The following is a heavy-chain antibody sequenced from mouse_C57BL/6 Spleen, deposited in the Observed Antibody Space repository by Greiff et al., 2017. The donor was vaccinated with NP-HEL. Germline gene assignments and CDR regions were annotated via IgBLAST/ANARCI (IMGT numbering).Heavy chain of an antibody. V-gene: IGHV1-55*01. Sequence: QVQLQQPGAELVKPGASVKMSCKASGYTFTSYWITWVKQRPGQGLEWIGDIYPGSGSTNYNEKFKSKATLTVDTSSSTAYMQLSSLTSEDSAVYYCARGHIKIEYYYGSSGFAYWGQGTLVTVSA. J-gene: IGHJ3*01. D-gene: IGHD1-1*01. CDR2: IYPGSGST. CDR1: GYTFTSYW. CDR3: ARGHIKIEYYYGSSGFAY.